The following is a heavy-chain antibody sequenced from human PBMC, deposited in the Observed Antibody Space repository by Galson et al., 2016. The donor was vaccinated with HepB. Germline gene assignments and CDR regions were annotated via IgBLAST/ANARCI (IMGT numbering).Heavy chain of an antibody. J-gene: IGHJ4*02. CDR1: GDSFDRYS. Sequence: SGDSFDRYSISWVRQAPGHGLEWMGGIIPIFGTPDYAQKLQGRVIITAGVSTSTSYMELSSLRFEDTAVYYCATLSYDVVTGYQYFFDHWGQGTLVTVSS. CDR3: ATLSYDVVTGYQYFFDH. D-gene: IGHD3-9*01. V-gene: IGHV1-69*01. CDR2: IIPIFGTP.